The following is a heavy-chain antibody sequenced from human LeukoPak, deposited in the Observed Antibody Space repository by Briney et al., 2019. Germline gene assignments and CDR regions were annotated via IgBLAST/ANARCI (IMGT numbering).Heavy chain of an antibody. CDR3: ARHPSGRMWLQQGGWFDP. CDR1: GGSISSSSYY. CDR2: MYHNGST. D-gene: IGHD5-24*01. J-gene: IGHJ5*02. V-gene: IGHV4-39*01. Sequence: SETLSLTCTVSGGSISSSSYYWGWIRQPPGKGLEWIGSMYHNGSTYYNPSLKSRVTISVDTSKNQFSLKLTSVTAADTAVYYCARHPSGRMWLQQGGWFDPWGQGTLVTVSS.